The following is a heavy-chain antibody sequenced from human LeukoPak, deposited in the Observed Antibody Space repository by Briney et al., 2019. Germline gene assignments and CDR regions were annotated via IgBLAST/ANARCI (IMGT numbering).Heavy chain of an antibody. Sequence: SETLSLTCTVSSGSISSSNYYWGWIRQPPGKGLEWIGNIYYSGSTCYNPSLNSRVTISVDTSKNQFSLKLNSVTAADTAVYYCARDRGSYPFDYWGQGTLVTVSS. CDR1: SGSISSSNYY. CDR2: IYYSGST. CDR3: ARDRGSYPFDY. D-gene: IGHD1-26*01. V-gene: IGHV4-39*07. J-gene: IGHJ4*02.